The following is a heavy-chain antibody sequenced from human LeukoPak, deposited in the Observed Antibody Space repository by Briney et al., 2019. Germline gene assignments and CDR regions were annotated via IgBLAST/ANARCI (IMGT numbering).Heavy chain of an antibody. J-gene: IGHJ3*02. CDR3: ARDDYYYDSSGYYYPNDAFDI. Sequence: PGGSLRLSCAASGFTFSSYGMHWVRQAPGKGLAWVAVIWYDGSNKYYADSVKGRFTISRNNSKNTLYLQMNSLRAEDTAVYYCARDDYYYDSSGYYYPNDAFDIWGQGTMVTVSS. V-gene: IGHV3-33*01. D-gene: IGHD3-22*01. CDR1: GFTFSSYG. CDR2: IWYDGSNK.